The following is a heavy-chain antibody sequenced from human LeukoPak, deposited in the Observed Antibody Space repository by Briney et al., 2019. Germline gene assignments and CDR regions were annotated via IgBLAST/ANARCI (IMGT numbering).Heavy chain of an antibody. Sequence: SETLCLTCAVSGGSISSGGYSWSWIRQPPGKGLEWIGYIYHSGSTYYNPSLKSRVTISVDRSKNQFSLKLSSVTAADTAVYYCARGRYCSSTSCEGNWFDPWGQGTLVTVSS. CDR3: ARGRYCSSTSCEGNWFDP. V-gene: IGHV4-30-2*01. D-gene: IGHD2-2*01. CDR2: IYHSGST. CDR1: GGSISSGGYS. J-gene: IGHJ5*02.